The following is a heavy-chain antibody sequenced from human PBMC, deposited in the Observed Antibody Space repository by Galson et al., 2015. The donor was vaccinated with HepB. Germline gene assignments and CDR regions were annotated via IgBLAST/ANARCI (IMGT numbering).Heavy chain of an antibody. D-gene: IGHD4-17*01. CDR1: GFTFSSYG. J-gene: IGHJ6*02. V-gene: IGHV3-30*03. CDR2: ISYDGSNK. Sequence: SLRLSCAASGFTFSSYGMHWVRQAPGKGLEWVAVISYDGSNKYYADSVKGRFTISRDNSKNTLYLQMNSLRAEDTAVYYCAMMTTVTTGYYYGMDVWGQGTTVTVSS. CDR3: AMMTTVTTGYYYGMDV.